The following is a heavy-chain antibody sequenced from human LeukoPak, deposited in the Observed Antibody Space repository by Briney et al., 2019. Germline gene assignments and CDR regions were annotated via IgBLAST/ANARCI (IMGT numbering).Heavy chain of an antibody. D-gene: IGHD2-15*01. CDR1: GFTFSTYA. J-gene: IGHJ4*02. Sequence: GGSLRLSCVASGFTFSTYAMSWVRQAPGKGLEWVSFISGSRDSTNYADSVKGRFTISRDNAKKSVFLQMNSLRAEDTAMYYCARDILRGGGGSPCDHWGQGTLVTVSS. CDR2: ISGSRDST. V-gene: IGHV3-21*01. CDR3: ARDILRGGGGSPCDH.